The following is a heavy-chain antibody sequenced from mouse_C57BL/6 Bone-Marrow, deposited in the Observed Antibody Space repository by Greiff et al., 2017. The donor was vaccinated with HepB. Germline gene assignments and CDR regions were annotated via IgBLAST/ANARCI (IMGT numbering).Heavy chain of an antibody. CDR2: IDPSDSYT. D-gene: IGHD1-1*01. V-gene: IGHV1-50*01. Sequence: QVQLQQPGAELVKPGASVKLSCKASGYTFTSYWMQWVNQRPGQGLEWIGEIDPSDSYTNYNQKFKGKATLTVDTSSSTAYMQLSSLTSEDSAVYYCARFYGSWFAYWGQGTLVTVSA. CDR3: ARFYGSWFAY. J-gene: IGHJ3*01. CDR1: GYTFTSYW.